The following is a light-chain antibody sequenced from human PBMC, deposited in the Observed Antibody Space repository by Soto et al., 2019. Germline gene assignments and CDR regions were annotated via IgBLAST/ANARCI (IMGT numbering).Light chain of an antibody. CDR3: QQYDNLPGT. Sequence: DIQMTQSPSSLSASVGDRVTITCQASQDISNYLNWYQQKPGKAPKLLIYDASNLETGVPSRFSGSGSGTDFTLTISSLQPEDSATYYCQQYDNLPGTFGPGTKVDIK. V-gene: IGKV1-33*01. J-gene: IGKJ3*01. CDR1: QDISNY. CDR2: DAS.